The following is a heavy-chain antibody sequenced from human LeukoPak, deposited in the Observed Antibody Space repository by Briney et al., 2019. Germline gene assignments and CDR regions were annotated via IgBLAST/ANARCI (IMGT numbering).Heavy chain of an antibody. Sequence: GGSLRLSCAASGFTFSSYRMSWVRQAPGKGLEWVANIKQDGSEKYYVDSVKGRFTISRDNAKNSLYLQMNSLSAEDTAVYYCARDGSGSYYRGTDDYWGQGTLVTVSS. V-gene: IGHV3-7*01. J-gene: IGHJ4*02. CDR1: GFTFSSYR. CDR2: IKQDGSEK. CDR3: ARDGSGSYYRGTDDY. D-gene: IGHD1-26*01.